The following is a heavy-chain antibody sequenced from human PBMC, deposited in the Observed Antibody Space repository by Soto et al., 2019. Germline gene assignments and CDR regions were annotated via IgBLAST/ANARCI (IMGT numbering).Heavy chain of an antibody. V-gene: IGHV3-9*01. J-gene: IGHJ4*02. CDR2: ISANGDTI. CDR3: AKDMKWGGMTTIHYFDS. CDR1: GFTVDDYA. Sequence: PGGSLRLSCVASGFTVDDYAMHWVRQAPGKGLEWVSGISANGDTIGYADSVKGRFTISRDNAKNSLFLQMNSLRPEDTALYYCAKDMKWGGMTTIHYFDSWGQGTQVTVS. D-gene: IGHD4-17*01.